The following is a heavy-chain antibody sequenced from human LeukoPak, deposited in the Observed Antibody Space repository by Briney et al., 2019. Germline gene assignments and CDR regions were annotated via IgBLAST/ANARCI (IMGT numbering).Heavy chain of an antibody. D-gene: IGHD3-10*02. Sequence: PGGSLRLSCAAPGFTFSTYTMNWVRQAPGKGLEWVSSISTSSIYIYYADSLKGRFTISRDNAKNSLYLQMNSLRAEDTAVYYCAELGITMIGGVWGKGTTVTISS. CDR2: ISTSSIYI. V-gene: IGHV3-21*01. J-gene: IGHJ6*04. CDR1: GFTFSTYT. CDR3: AELGITMIGGV.